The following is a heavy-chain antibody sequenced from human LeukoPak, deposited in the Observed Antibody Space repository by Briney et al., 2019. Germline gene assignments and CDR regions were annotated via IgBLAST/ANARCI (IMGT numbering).Heavy chain of an antibody. Sequence: GWSLRLSCAASGFTFSSYATNWVRQAPGKGLEWVSSLSDGGHSSFYADSVKGRFTIYRDDSQNILYLQMNNLSGDDTALYYCAFSPLGFNYGYAYWGQGTLVTVSS. V-gene: IGHV3-23*01. CDR3: AFSPLGFNYGYAY. CDR2: LSDGGHSS. D-gene: IGHD5-18*01. CDR1: GFTFSSYA. J-gene: IGHJ4*02.